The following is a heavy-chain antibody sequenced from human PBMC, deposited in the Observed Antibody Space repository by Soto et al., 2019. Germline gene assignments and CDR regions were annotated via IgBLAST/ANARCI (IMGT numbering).Heavy chain of an antibody. CDR3: AKTGTDGSWFDP. CDR1: GFSLSSSGMR. J-gene: IGHJ5*02. V-gene: IGHV2-70*04. D-gene: IGHD1-1*01. CDR2: IDWDDDK. Sequence: SGPTVVNPTQTLRLTCTFSGFSLSSSGMRVSWIRQPPGKALEWLARIDWDDDKYYSTSLRTRLTISKDTSKNQVVLTMTNMDPVDTATYYCAKTGTDGSWFDPWGQGTLVTVSS.